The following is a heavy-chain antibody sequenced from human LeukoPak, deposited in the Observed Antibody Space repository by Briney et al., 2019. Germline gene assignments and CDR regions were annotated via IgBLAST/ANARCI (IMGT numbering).Heavy chain of an antibody. Sequence: GGSLRLSCAAYGFIFSDYFMSWVRQAPGKELEWISYISSNSKYTKYTDSVKGRFTISRDNAKKSMYMQMNSVRAEDRAVYYCARDNGNKYYFDYWGQGTLVTVSS. CDR2: ISSNSKYT. D-gene: IGHD2-8*01. J-gene: IGHJ4*02. CDR1: GFIFSDYF. CDR3: ARDNGNKYYFDY. V-gene: IGHV3-11*05.